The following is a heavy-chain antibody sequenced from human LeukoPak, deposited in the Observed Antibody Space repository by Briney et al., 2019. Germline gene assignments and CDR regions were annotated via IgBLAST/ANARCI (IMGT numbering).Heavy chain of an antibody. CDR2: ISRSGTTI. V-gene: IGHV3-48*02. D-gene: IGHD6-13*01. CDR1: GFTFSNAW. Sequence: GGSLRLSCAASGFTFSNAWMRWVRQAPGKGLEWVSYISRSGTTIYYADSVKGRFTISRDNAKNSMSLQMNSLRDEDTAVYYCATDVFPLKYGSSWFVPGGGPFDYWGQGTLVTVSS. J-gene: IGHJ4*02. CDR3: ATDVFPLKYGSSWFVPGGGPFDY.